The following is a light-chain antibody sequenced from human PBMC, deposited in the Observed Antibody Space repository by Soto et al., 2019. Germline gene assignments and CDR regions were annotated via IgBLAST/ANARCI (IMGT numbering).Light chain of an antibody. J-gene: IGLJ2*01. CDR2: LSSDGSH. Sequence: QLVLTQSPSASASLGASVKLTCTLSSGHSSYAIAWHQQQPEKGPRYLMKLSSDGSHSKGDGIPDRVSGSSSGAERYLTISSRQSEDEADYYCQTWDTGARVVFGGGTKLTVL. CDR3: QTWDTGARVV. CDR1: SGHSSYA. V-gene: IGLV4-69*01.